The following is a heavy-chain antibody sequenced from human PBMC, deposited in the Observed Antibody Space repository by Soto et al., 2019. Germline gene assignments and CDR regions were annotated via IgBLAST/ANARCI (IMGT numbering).Heavy chain of an antibody. CDR3: ARSVPLRNIAVAGPRTEFHY. CDR2: IIPIFGTA. V-gene: IGHV1-69*13. D-gene: IGHD6-19*01. J-gene: IGHJ4*02. Sequence: SVKVSCKASGGTFSSYAISWVRQAPGQGLEWMGGIIPIFGTANYAQKFQGRVTITADESTSTAYMELSSLRSEDTAVYYCARSVPLRNIAVAGPRTEFHYWGQGTLVTVSS. CDR1: GGTFSSYA.